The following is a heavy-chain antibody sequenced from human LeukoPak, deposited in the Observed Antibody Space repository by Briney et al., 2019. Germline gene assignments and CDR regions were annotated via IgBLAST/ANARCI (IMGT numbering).Heavy chain of an antibody. Sequence: KTGGSLRLSCAASGFTFSDYYMSWLRQAPGKGLEWVSYISSSSSYTNYADSVKGRFTISRDNAKNSLYLQMNSLRAEDTAVYYCAREAGGGYSGYETAFDYWGQGTLVTVSS. CDR1: GFTFSDYY. CDR3: AREAGGGYSGYETAFDY. V-gene: IGHV3-11*06. CDR2: ISSSSSYT. J-gene: IGHJ4*02. D-gene: IGHD5-12*01.